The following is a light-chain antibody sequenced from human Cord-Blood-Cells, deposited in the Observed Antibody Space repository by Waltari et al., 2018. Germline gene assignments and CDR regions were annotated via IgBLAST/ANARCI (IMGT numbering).Light chain of an antibody. J-gene: IGLJ2*01. CDR2: GKN. CDR3: NSRDSSGNHLVV. V-gene: IGLV3-19*01. CDR1: SLRSYY. Sequence: SSELTQDPAVSVALGQTVRITCQGDSLRSYYASWYQQKPGQAPILVIYGKNNRPSGIPDRISGSRSGNTASLTITGAQAEDEADYYCNSRDSSGNHLVVFGGGTKLTVL.